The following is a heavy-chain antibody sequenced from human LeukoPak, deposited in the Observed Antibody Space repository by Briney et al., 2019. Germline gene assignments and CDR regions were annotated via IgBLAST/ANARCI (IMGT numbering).Heavy chain of an antibody. J-gene: IGHJ3*02. D-gene: IGHD3-10*01. V-gene: IGHV4-59*08. Sequence: SETLSLTCTVSGGSISSYYWSWIRQPPGKGLEWIAYMYYSGSTNYNPSLKSRVTISVDTSKNQFSLKLSSVTAADTAVYYCARGPILWHAFDIWGQGTMVTVSS. CDR1: GGSISSYY. CDR3: ARGPILWHAFDI. CDR2: MYYSGST.